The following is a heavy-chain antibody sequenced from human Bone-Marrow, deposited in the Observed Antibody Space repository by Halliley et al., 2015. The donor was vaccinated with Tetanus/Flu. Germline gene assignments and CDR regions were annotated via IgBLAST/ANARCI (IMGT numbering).Heavy chain of an antibody. J-gene: IGHJ2*01. Sequence: GSLPYNGNPYYNPSLKSRVSLSVDPARNQYSLRLTSVTAADTAVYYCARPLYGGFPPSWYFDLWGRGTLVTVSS. CDR2: LPYNGNP. D-gene: IGHD4-17*01. CDR3: ARPLYGGFPPSWYFDL. V-gene: IGHV4-39*01.